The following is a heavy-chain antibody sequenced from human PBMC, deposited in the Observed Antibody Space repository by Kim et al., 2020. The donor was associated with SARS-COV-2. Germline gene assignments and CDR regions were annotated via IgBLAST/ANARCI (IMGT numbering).Heavy chain of an antibody. CDR2: ISGEGDDT. V-gene: IGHV3-43*02. D-gene: IGHD1-26*01. Sequence: GGSLRLSCAASGFTFDDYSMHWVRQAPGKGLEWVSLISGEGDDTYYADSVKGRFTISRDNSENSLYLQMSSLTTEDTALYYCAKKALRVRSHGSYFDYLGQGTLVTVSS. J-gene: IGHJ4*02. CDR3: AKKALRVRSHGSYFDY. CDR1: GFTFDDYS.